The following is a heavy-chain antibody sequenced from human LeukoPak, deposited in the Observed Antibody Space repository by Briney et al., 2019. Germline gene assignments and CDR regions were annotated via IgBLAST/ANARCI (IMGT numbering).Heavy chain of an antibody. Sequence: GASVKVSCKASGYTFTSYAMHWVRQAPGQGLEWMGWITPSGGTNYPQKFQGRVAITRDASITTAYMDLSRLTSDDTAVYYCARDRYGDGFAHFDYWGQGALVPVSS. CDR2: ITPSGGT. V-gene: IGHV1-2*02. CDR1: GYTFTSYA. D-gene: IGHD5-24*01. CDR3: ARDRYGDGFAHFDY. J-gene: IGHJ4*02.